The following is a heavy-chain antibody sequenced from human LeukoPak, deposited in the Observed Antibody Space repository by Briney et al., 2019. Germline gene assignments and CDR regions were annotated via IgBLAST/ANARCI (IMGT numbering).Heavy chain of an antibody. Sequence: SETLSLTCTVSGGSISSSSYYWGWIRQPPGKGLEWIGSIYYSGSTYYNPSLKSRVTISVDTSKNQFSLKLSSVTAADTAVYYCARTVDWFDPWGQGTLVSVSS. CDR1: GGSISSSSYY. J-gene: IGHJ5*02. V-gene: IGHV4-39*07. CDR2: IYYSGST. CDR3: ARTVDWFDP.